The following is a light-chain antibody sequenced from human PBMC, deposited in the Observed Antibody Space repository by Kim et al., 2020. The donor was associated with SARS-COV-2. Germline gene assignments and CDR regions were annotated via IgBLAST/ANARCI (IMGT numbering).Light chain of an antibody. Sequence: EIVLTQSPGTLSLSPGERATLSCRASQSVSSNYLAWYQGKPGQAPRLLIFGASSRATGIPDGFSGSGSGTDFTLTISRLEPEDFAVYYCQQYGSSPYTFGQGTKLEI. CDR2: GAS. V-gene: IGKV3-20*01. CDR3: QQYGSSPYT. CDR1: QSVSSNY. J-gene: IGKJ2*01.